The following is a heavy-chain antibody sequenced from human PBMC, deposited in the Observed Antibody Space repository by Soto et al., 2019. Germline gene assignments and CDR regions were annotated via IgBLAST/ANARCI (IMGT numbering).Heavy chain of an antibody. D-gene: IGHD2-15*01. CDR2: IYPGDSDT. J-gene: IGHJ6*03. Sequence: PGESLKISCKGSGYSFTSYWIGWVRQMPGKGLEWMGIIYPGDSDTRYSPSFQGQVTISADKSISTAYLQWSSLKASDTAMYYCARQARHCSGGSCYAGPALYYYYYYYMDVWGKGTTVTVSS. CDR3: ARQARHCSGGSCYAGPALYYYYYYYMDV. CDR1: GYSFTSYW. V-gene: IGHV5-51*01.